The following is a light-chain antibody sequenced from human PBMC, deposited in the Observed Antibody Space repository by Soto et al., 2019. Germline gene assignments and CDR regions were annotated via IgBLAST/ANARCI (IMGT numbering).Light chain of an antibody. CDR1: QNISTY. CDR3: QQSDSTPFT. V-gene: IGKV1-39*01. CDR2: AAS. Sequence: DVQMTQSPSSLSASVGDRVTMTCRASQNISTYLNWYQQKPGKAPKLLIYAASSLQNGVPSSFSGSGSGTDFTLTISRLQPEDFATYYCQQSDSTPFTFGPGTKVDIK. J-gene: IGKJ3*01.